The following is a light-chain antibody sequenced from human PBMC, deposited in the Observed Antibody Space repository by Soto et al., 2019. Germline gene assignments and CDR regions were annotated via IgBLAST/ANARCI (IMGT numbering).Light chain of an antibody. CDR1: NYNIGTNN. V-gene: IGLV1-47*02. Sequence: QSVLTQPPSASGTPGQWVTTSCSGSNYNIGTNNVYWYQQLPGTAPKLLIFSNNERPSGVPDRFSGSKPGTSPSLSISGLRSEDEADYYCATWDDSLSGYVFGTGTNVTVL. J-gene: IGLJ1*01. CDR3: ATWDDSLSGYV. CDR2: SNN.